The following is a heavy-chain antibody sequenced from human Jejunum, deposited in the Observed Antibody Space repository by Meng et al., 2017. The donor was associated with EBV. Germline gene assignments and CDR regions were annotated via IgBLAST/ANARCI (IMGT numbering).Heavy chain of an antibody. Sequence: EVQLVESGGALVQPGGSLRLSCAASGFTFSIYLMHLVRQAPGKVLVWVSRINEDGRTTTYADSVRGRFTISRDNTKNTLYLQMNSLGAEDTAVYFCSRDLVGSYDEWGQGTLCNVSS. CDR3: SRDLVGSYDE. J-gene: IGHJ4*02. D-gene: IGHD6-25*01. CDR2: INEDGRTT. CDR1: GFTFSIYL. V-gene: IGHV3-74*01.